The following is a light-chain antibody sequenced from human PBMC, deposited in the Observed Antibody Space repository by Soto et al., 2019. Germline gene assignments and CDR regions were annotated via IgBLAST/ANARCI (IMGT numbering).Light chain of an antibody. Sequence: QPVLTQPPSVSGAPGQRVTISCTGSSSNIGTGYDVHWYQQLPGTAPKLLIYGNSNRPSGVPDRFSGSKSGTSASLAITGLQAEDEADYYCQSYDNSLSAVLFGGGTKVTVL. CDR2: GNS. J-gene: IGLJ2*01. CDR3: QSYDNSLSAVL. CDR1: SSNIGTGYD. V-gene: IGLV1-40*01.